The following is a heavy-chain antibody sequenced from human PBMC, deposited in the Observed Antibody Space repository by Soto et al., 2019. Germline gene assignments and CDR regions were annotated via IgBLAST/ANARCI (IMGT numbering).Heavy chain of an antibody. CDR1: GYTFTSYY. CDR2: INPSGGSS. J-gene: IGHJ4*02. CDR3: GRGSLITMIVNY. V-gene: IGHV1-46*01. Sequence: QVQLVQSGAEVKKPGASVKVSCKASGYTFTSYYMHWVRQAPGQGLEWRGIINPSGGSSSYAQKFQGRVTMTRDTSTNTVSMELNSLRSEDTAVYYCGRGSLITMIVNYWGQGTLVTVSS. D-gene: IGHD3-22*01.